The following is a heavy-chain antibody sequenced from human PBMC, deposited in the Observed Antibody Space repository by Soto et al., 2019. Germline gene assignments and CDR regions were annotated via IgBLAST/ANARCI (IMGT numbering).Heavy chain of an antibody. CDR3: ASGEGVGATMNPHFDY. J-gene: IGHJ4*02. CDR2: ISYDGSNK. Sequence: GGSLRLSCAASGFTFSSYAMHWVRQAPGKGLEGVAVISYDGSNKYYADSVKGRFTISRDNSKNTLYLQMNSLRAEDTAVYYCASGEGVGATMNPHFDYWGQGTLVTVSS. V-gene: IGHV3-30-3*01. CDR1: GFTFSSYA. D-gene: IGHD1-26*01.